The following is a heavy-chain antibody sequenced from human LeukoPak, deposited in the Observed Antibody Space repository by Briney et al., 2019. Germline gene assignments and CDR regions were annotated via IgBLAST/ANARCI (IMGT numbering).Heavy chain of an antibody. CDR1: GFTFSSYA. J-gene: IGHJ5*02. V-gene: IGHV3-23*01. Sequence: GGSLSLSCAASGFTFSSYAMSWVRQAPGKGLEWVSAISGSGGSTYCADSVKGRFTISRDNSKNTLYLQMNSLRAEDTAVYYCANRYALTFGGVTNPWGQGTLVTVSS. CDR3: ANRYALTFGGVTNP. D-gene: IGHD3-16*01. CDR2: ISGSGGST.